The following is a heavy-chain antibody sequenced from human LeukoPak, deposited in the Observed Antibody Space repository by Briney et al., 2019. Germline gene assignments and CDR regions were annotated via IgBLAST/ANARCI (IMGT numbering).Heavy chain of an antibody. J-gene: IGHJ6*03. Sequence: SETLSLTCAVYGGSFSGDYWSLIRQPPAKGLEWIGEINHSGSTNYNPSLKSRVTISVDTSKNQFSLKLSSVTAADTAVYYCARGLTGTYYYYYYYMDVWGKGTTVTVSS. CDR3: ARGLTGTYYYYYYYMDV. D-gene: IGHD1-7*01. V-gene: IGHV4-34*01. CDR2: INHSGST. CDR1: GGSFSGDY.